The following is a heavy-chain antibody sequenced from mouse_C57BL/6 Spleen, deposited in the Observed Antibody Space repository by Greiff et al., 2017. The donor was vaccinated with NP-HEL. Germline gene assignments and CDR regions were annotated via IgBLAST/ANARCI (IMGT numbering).Heavy chain of an antibody. J-gene: IGHJ2*01. CDR3: TNYRFSY. D-gene: IGHD1-1*01. V-gene: IGHV1-15*01. CDR2: IDPETGGT. Sequence: QVQLKQSGAELVRPGASVTLSCKASGYTFTDYEMHWVKQTPVHGLEWIGAIDPETGGTAYNQKFKGKAILTADKSSSTAYMELRSLTSEDSAVYYCTNYRFSYWGQGTTLTVSS. CDR1: GYTFTDYE.